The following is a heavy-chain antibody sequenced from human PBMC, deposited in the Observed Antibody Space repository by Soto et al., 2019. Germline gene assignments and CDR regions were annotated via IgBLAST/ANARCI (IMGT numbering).Heavy chain of an antibody. CDR2: INPYDGYT. CDR3: ARGGYYDSSGSRNYHYYGMNV. D-gene: IGHD3-22*01. Sequence: ASVKVSCKASGYTFTTYYMQWVRQAPGQGLEWMGIINPYDGYTKYAQILQGRVSMTTDTSTKTAYMEVRSLRSDDTAVYYCARGGYYDSSGSRNYHYYGMNVWGQGTTVTVSS. CDR1: GYTFTTYY. V-gene: IGHV1-46*01. J-gene: IGHJ6*02.